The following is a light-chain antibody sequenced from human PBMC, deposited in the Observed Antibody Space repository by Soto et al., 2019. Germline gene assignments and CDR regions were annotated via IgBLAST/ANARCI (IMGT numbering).Light chain of an antibody. CDR3: QSYDSSLSGSV. CDR1: SSNIGAGYV. J-gene: IGLJ2*01. CDR2: GNS. V-gene: IGLV1-40*01. Sequence: QPVLTQPPSVSGAPGQRVTISCTGSSSNIGAGYVVHWYQQLPGTAPKLLIYGNSNRPSGVPDRFSGSKSGTSASLAITGLQAEDEADHYCQSYDSSLSGSVFGGGTKVTVL.